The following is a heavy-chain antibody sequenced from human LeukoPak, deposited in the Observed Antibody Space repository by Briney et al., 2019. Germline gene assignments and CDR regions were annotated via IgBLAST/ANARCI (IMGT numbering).Heavy chain of an antibody. D-gene: IGHD3-3*01. CDR1: GFTFINYA. Sequence: GGSLCPSCAASGFTFINYALSWVRQAPGKGLEWVSAISGSGGSTYYADSVKGRFTISRDNSKSTLYLQMNSLRAEDTALYYCAKWSGYHLNDGFDIWGQGTMVTVSS. J-gene: IGHJ3*02. V-gene: IGHV3-23*01. CDR2: ISGSGGST. CDR3: AKWSGYHLNDGFDI.